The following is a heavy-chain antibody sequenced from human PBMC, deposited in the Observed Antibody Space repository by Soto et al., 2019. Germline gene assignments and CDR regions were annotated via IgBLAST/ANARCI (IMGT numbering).Heavy chain of an antibody. J-gene: IGHJ6*02. CDR1: GFTFSRYD. V-gene: IGHV3-30-3*01. CDR2: VSDDGGKR. D-gene: IGHD5-12*01. Sequence: QVQVLESGGGVVQPGRSLRLSCVGSGFTFSRYDIHWVRQAPGKGLEWVAVVSDDGGKRYYADSVKGRFTISRDNSKKTLYLQMNSLRTEDTAVYYCARGDYSGYDFRSFAYYGMDVWGRGTTVTVSS. CDR3: ARGDYSGYDFRSFAYYGMDV.